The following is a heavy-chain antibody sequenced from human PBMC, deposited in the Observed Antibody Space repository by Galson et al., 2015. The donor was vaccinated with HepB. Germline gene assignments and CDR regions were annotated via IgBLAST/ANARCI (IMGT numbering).Heavy chain of an antibody. V-gene: IGHV3-23*01. Sequence: SLRLSCAAPGFTFSSYALNWVRQAPGKGLEWVSVISGSGGSTYYVDSVKGRFTISRDNSNNTLYLQMSGLRAEDTAVYFCAKGQLGVDYWGQGTLVTVSS. J-gene: IGHJ4*02. CDR1: GFTFSSYA. CDR3: AKGQLGVDY. D-gene: IGHD3-16*01. CDR2: ISGSGGST.